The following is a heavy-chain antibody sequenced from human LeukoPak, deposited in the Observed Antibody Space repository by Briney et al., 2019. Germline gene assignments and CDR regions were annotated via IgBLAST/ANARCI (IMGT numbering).Heavy chain of an antibody. Sequence: ASVKVSCKASGYTFTSYYMHWVRQAPGQGLGWMGIINPSGGSTSYAQKFQGRVTMTRDTSTSTVYMGLSSLSVEDTALYYCAKDRCSSANCYGEYWGQGTLVTVSS. V-gene: IGHV1-46*01. CDR2: INPSGGST. J-gene: IGHJ4*02. CDR3: AKDRCSSANCYGEY. CDR1: GYTFTSYY. D-gene: IGHD2-2*01.